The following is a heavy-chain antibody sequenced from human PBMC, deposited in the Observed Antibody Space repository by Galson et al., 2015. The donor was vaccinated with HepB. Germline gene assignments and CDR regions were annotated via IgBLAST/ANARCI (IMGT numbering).Heavy chain of an antibody. Sequence: SVKVSCKASGYTFTGYYMHWVLQAPGQGLEWMGWINPNSGGTNYAQKFQGRVTMTRDTSISTAYMELSRLRSDDTAVYYCARDGDEGRNFDYWGQGTLVTVSS. CDR2: INPNSGGT. CDR1: GYTFTGYY. D-gene: IGHD7-27*01. V-gene: IGHV1-2*02. J-gene: IGHJ4*02. CDR3: ARDGDEGRNFDY.